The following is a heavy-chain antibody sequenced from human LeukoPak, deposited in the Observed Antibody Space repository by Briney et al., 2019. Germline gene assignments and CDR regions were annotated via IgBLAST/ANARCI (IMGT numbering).Heavy chain of an antibody. CDR2: IYYSGST. Sequence: PSETLSLTCTISGGSISSYYWSRIRQPPGKGLEWIGYIYYSGSTNYNPSLKSRVTISVDTSKNQFSLKLSSVTAADTAVYYCARDDSSGYGLVDYWGQGTLVTVSS. D-gene: IGHD3-22*01. J-gene: IGHJ4*02. V-gene: IGHV4-59*01. CDR1: GGSISSYY. CDR3: ARDDSSGYGLVDY.